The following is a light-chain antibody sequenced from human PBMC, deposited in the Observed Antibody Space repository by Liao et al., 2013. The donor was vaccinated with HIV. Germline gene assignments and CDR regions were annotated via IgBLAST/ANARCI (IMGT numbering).Light chain of an antibody. CDR1: KVGDKY. CDR3: QVWDSSTSFV. Sequence: SHELTQPPSVSVSPGQTATITCSGDKVGDKYVSWYQRKPGHSPEVVIYQDSRRPSGIPERFSGSNSGDTATLTISGTQAMDEADYFCQVWDSSTSFVFGSGTKLTVL. J-gene: IGLJ1*01. V-gene: IGLV3-1*01. CDR2: QDS.